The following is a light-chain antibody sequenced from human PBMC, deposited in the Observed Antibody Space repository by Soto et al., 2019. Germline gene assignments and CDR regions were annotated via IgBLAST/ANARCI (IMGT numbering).Light chain of an antibody. V-gene: IGKV1-12*01. CDR3: QQANSFPIT. CDR1: QSISTY. Sequence: DIHITQSQSFLSASVGDRVTISCRASQSISTYLNWYQHKPGTAPKLLIYVAFSLQSGVPPRFSGSGSGTDFTLTISSLQPEDFATYFCQQANSFPITFGQGTRLEIK. CDR2: VAF. J-gene: IGKJ5*01.